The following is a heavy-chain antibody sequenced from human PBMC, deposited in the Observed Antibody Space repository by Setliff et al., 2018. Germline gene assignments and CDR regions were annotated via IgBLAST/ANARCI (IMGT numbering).Heavy chain of an antibody. CDR2: SNHGGST. CDR3: ARVDFTMIQGVIGH. J-gene: IGHJ1*01. CDR1: GESFSNNY. V-gene: IGHV4-34*01. D-gene: IGHD3-10*01. Sequence: PSETLSLTCSVYGESFSNNYWSWIRQTPGKGLEWIGESNHGGSTSYHPSLKSRLTMSVDTSKNQFSLQLTSVTAADTAVYYCARVDFTMIQGVIGHWGQGTLVTVSS.